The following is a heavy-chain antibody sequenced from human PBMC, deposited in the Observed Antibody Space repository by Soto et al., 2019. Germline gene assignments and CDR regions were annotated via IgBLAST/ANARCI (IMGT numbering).Heavy chain of an antibody. J-gene: IGHJ5*01. D-gene: IGHD2-2*01. CDR3: ARVDCSSTSCYFDS. V-gene: IGHV1-18*01. Sequence: QVQLVQSGAEVKKPGASVKVSCEASGYTFTSYGISWVRQTPGQGLEWMGWISAYNGNTNSAQKLQGRVTMTTDTSTSTAYMELRSLRSDDTAVYYCARVDCSSTSCYFDSWGQGTLVTVSS. CDR1: GYTFTSYG. CDR2: ISAYNGNT.